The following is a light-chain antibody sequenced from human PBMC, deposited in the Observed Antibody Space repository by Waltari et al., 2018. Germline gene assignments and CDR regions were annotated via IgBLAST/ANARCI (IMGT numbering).Light chain of an antibody. V-gene: IGKV3-20*01. Sequence: EIVLTQSLGTLSLSPGERATLSCRVRQNIFRTLACYQQRPGQAPRHLINGAYTRDTGIPHGCSGSGAGTDFLLTISQLNPEDFAVYYRHHDVRFPVTFGQGTQVDIK. J-gene: IGKJ1*01. CDR1: QNIFRT. CDR2: GAY. CDR3: HHDVRFPVT.